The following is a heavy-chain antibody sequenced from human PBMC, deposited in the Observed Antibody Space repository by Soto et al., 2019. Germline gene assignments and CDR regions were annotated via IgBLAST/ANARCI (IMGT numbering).Heavy chain of an antibody. V-gene: IGHV4-39*01. CDR2: IYYSGST. J-gene: IGHJ6*03. D-gene: IGHD3-10*01. CDR3: ARVLRDYPFYYYYMDV. CDR1: SGSLSSSIYL. Sequence: SETLSLTCAVSSGSLSSSIYLWAWLRKPPGKGLEWIGNIYYSGSTFYNPSLKSRVTISVDTSKNQFSLKLSSVTAADTAVYYCARVLRDYPFYYYYMDVWGKGTTVTVSS.